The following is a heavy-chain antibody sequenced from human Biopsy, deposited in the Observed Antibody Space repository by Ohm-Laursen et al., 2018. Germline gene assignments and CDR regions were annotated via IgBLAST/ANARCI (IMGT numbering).Heavy chain of an antibody. CDR3: ARDRYYGSENYFSHYNMDV. CDR1: GFTFSGYG. Sequence: SLRLSCTASGFTFSGYGMHWVRQAPGKGLGWVAVIWYDGTDKFYADSVKGRFTISRDNSKNTLYLHMNSLRAADTAVYYCARDRYYGSENYFSHYNMDVWGQGTTVAVSS. V-gene: IGHV3-33*01. CDR2: IWYDGTDK. J-gene: IGHJ6*03. D-gene: IGHD3-10*01.